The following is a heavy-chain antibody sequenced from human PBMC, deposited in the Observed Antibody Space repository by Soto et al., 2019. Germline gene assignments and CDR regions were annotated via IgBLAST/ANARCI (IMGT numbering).Heavy chain of an antibody. Sequence: ASVKVSCKAIGYSFTSHYMHWVRQAPGQGLEWMGTIYPGGGIAAYAQKFQGRVTMTTDTSTSTAYMELSSRRSEDTAVYYCARTGDYYDSSGYLLRGYFDIWGQGTMVTVSS. J-gene: IGHJ3*02. V-gene: IGHV1-46*01. CDR1: GYSFTSHY. CDR2: IYPGGGIA. D-gene: IGHD3-22*01. CDR3: ARTGDYYDSSGYLLRGYFDI.